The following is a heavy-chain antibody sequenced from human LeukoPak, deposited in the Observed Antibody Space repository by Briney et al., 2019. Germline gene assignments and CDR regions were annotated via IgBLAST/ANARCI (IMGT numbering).Heavy chain of an antibody. CDR3: ARGGDYKNDY. Sequence: GGALRLSCAASGFTFSSYWVHWVRQTPGKGLVWVSRINGAGSSISYADSVKGGVTISRDNAKNTLYLQMNNLRAEDTAVYYCARGGDYKNDYWGQGTLVTVSS. CDR2: INGAGSSI. CDR1: GFTFSSYW. J-gene: IGHJ4*02. V-gene: IGHV3-74*01. D-gene: IGHD4-17*01.